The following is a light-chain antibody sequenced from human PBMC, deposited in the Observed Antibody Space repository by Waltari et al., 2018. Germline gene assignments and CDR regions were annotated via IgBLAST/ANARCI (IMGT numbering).Light chain of an antibody. CDR2: QDN. J-gene: IGLJ2*01. CDR3: QAWDSSTLV. CDR1: KLGHNY. Sequence: SYELSQPPSMSVSPGQTASITCPGGKLGHNYASWYHQKPGQSPVLVIFQDNKRPSGIPERFSGSNSGNTATLTISGTQAMDEADYYCQAWDSSTLVFGGGTKLTVL. V-gene: IGLV3-1*01.